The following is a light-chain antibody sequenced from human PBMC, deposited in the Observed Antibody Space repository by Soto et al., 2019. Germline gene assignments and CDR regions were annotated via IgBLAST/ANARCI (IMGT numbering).Light chain of an antibody. V-gene: IGKV3-11*01. CDR3: QQRSNWTLT. J-gene: IGKJ4*01. Sequence: EILLTQSPATLSLSPGERAILSCRASQSVGTYLAWYQQKPGQAPRLLIYDASNRATGIPARFGGSGSGTDFTLTINSLQPEDFAVYYCQQRSNWTLTFGGGTKVDI. CDR2: DAS. CDR1: QSVGTY.